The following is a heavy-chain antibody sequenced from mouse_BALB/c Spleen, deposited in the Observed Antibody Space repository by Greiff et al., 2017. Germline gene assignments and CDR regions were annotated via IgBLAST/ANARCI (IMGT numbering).Heavy chain of an antibody. CDR2: ISSGGST. V-gene: IGHV5-6-5*01. J-gene: IGHJ4*01. D-gene: IGHD2-4*01. CDR1: GFTFSSYA. CDR3: ARGEDYDDSR. Sequence: EVHLVESGGGLVKPGGSLKLSCAASGFTFSSYAMSWVRQTPEKRLEWVASISSGGSTYYPDSVKGRFTISRDNARNILYLQMSSLRSEDTAMYYCARGEDYDDSRGGQGTSVTVSS.